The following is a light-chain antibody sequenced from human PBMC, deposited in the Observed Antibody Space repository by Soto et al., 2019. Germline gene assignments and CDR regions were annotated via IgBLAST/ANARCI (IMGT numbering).Light chain of an antibody. CDR3: QQRSNWQIT. V-gene: IGKV3-11*01. Sequence: EIVLTQSPATLSLSPGERATLSCRASQSVTNSLAWYQQKPGQAPRLLVYDASNRATGIPTRFSGSGSGTDFTLTISNLEPDDFAVYYCQQRSNWQITFGQGTRLEIK. J-gene: IGKJ5*01. CDR2: DAS. CDR1: QSVTNS.